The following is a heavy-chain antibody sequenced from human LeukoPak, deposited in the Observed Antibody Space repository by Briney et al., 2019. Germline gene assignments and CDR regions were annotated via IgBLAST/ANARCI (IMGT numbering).Heavy chain of an antibody. CDR1: GFTFSSYW. V-gene: IGHV3-7*04. Sequence: GGSLRLSCGAFGFTFSSYWMSGVPQAPGKGLEGVANIKQVGREKYSVDSVKGRFTISRDNAKNPLYLQMDSLRAQDPALYYCARGGTLPYYWGERTLVTVSS. CDR2: IKQVGREK. CDR3: ARGGTLPYY. J-gene: IGHJ4*02. D-gene: IGHD3-16*01.